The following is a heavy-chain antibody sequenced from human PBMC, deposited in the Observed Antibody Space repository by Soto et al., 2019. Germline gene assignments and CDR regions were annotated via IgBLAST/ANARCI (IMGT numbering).Heavy chain of an antibody. Sequence: GGSLRLSCAASGFTFSSYAMSWVRQAPGKGLEWVSVISGSDDSTYYADSVKGRFTISRDNSKNTLYLQMNSLRAEDTAVYYCARERAIAAALDYYYSMDGWGQGTTVTGSS. CDR3: ARERAIAAALDYYYSMDG. CDR1: GFTFSSYA. J-gene: IGHJ6*02. D-gene: IGHD6-13*01. CDR2: ISGSDDST. V-gene: IGHV3-23*01.